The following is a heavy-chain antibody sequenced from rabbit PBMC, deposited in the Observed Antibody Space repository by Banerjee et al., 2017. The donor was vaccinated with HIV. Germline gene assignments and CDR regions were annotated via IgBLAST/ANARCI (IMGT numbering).Heavy chain of an antibody. J-gene: IGHJ4*01. CDR3: ARGYWTDGLHL. Sequence: QSLEESGGGLVKPEGSLTLTCKASGFSFSNKYVMCWVRQAPGKGLEWIACPGTGSDNIYFASWAKGRFTISSHNAQNTLYLQLNSLTAADTATYFCARGYWTDGLHLWGPGTLVTVS. V-gene: IGHV1S40*01. CDR1: GFSFSNKYV. CDR2: PGTGSDNI. D-gene: IGHD1-1*01.